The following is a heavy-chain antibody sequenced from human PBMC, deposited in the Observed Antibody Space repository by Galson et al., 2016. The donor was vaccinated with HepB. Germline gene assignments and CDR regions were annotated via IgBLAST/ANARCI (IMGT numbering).Heavy chain of an antibody. J-gene: IGHJ6*02. D-gene: IGHD3-9*01. CDR2: INGDSDYI. Sequence: SLRLSCAASGFTVSFSDYSMNWVRQTPGKGLQWVSSINGDSDYIYYADSMKGRFTVSRDNAKRSVYLQINGLRAEDTAVFFCVRSSWFALDVWGQGPTVTVSS. CDR1: GFTVSFSDYS. V-gene: IGHV3-21*01. CDR3: VRSSWFALDV.